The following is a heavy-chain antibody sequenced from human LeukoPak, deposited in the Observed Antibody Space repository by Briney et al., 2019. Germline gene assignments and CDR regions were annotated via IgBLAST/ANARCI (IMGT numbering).Heavy chain of an antibody. CDR3: ARTGTSCYDY. Sequence: SETLSLTCAVYGGSFSGYYWSWIRQPPGKGLEWIGGINHSGSTNYNPSLKSRVTISVDTSKNQFSLKLSSVTAADTAVYYCARTGTSCYDYWGQGTLVTVSS. CDR1: GGSFSGYY. D-gene: IGHD2-2*01. CDR2: INHSGST. J-gene: IGHJ4*02. V-gene: IGHV4-34*01.